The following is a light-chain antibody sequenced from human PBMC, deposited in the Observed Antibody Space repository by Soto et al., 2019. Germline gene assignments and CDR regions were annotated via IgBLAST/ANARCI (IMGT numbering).Light chain of an antibody. CDR2: TAS. Sequence: IQLTQSPSSLSASVGDRVTITCRASQGISSHLAWYQQKPWKAPERLMYTASPLRSGVPSRFSGSGSGTDFTLTISSLQPDDFATYYCQQLIDYPITVGQGIRLEI. CDR1: QGISSH. J-gene: IGKJ5*01. V-gene: IGKV1-9*01. CDR3: QQLIDYPIT.